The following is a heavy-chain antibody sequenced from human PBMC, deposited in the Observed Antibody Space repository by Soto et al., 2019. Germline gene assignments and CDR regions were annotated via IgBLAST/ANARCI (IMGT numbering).Heavy chain of an antibody. Sequence: QVQLQQWGAGLLKPSETLSLTCAVNGGSFTGYYWSWVRQPPGKGLEWIGEIKDGGITNYSPSLRSRVTISVDAPKKQFSLKVTSVTAADTAVYYCTRGQEGVVATHWDQGTLVTVSS. D-gene: IGHD5-12*01. J-gene: IGHJ4*02. CDR3: TRGQEGVVATH. CDR2: IKDGGIT. V-gene: IGHV4-34*01. CDR1: GGSFTGYY.